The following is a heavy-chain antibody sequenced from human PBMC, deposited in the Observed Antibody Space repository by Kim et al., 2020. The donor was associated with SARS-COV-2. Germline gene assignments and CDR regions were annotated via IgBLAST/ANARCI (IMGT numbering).Heavy chain of an antibody. Sequence: GESLKISCKGSGYSFTSYWIGWVRQMPGKGLEWMGIIYPGDSDTRYSPSFQGQVTISADKSISTAYLQWSSLKASDTAMYYCGALGYCSGGSCYSRAFDIWRQGTMVTVSS. CDR1: GYSFTSYW. CDR3: GALGYCSGGSCYSRAFDI. D-gene: IGHD2-15*01. J-gene: IGHJ3*02. CDR2: IYPGDSDT. V-gene: IGHV5-51*01.